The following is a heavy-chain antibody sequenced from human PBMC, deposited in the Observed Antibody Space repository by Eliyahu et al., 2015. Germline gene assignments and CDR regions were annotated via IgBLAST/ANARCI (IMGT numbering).Heavy chain of an antibody. CDR2: ISSGGSAI. D-gene: IGHD4-23*01. J-gene: IGHJ3*01. CDR3: ARGRRALGGSFDV. V-gene: IGHV3-11*01. Sequence: QGQLMESGGGLVKPGGXLRLSCAASGFXFRDYYMTWIRQAPGEGLEWVAYISSGGSAIYYADSVKGRFTISRDNPKNSLFLQMNNLRAEDTAVYYCARGRRALGGSFDVWVRGTFITVSS. CDR1: GFXFRDYY.